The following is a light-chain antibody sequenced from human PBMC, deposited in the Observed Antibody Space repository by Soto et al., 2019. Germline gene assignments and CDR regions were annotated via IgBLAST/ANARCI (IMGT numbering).Light chain of an antibody. CDR1: QSIGTY. CDR3: QQRSNGPPT. Sequence: EIVLTQSPATLSLSPGERATLFCRASQSIGTYFAWYQQKSGQAPRLLIYDASNRATGIPARFSGGGSGTDFIHTVSSLEPEDFAVYYCQQRSNGPPTFGQGTKLEI. CDR2: DAS. J-gene: IGKJ2*01. V-gene: IGKV3-11*01.